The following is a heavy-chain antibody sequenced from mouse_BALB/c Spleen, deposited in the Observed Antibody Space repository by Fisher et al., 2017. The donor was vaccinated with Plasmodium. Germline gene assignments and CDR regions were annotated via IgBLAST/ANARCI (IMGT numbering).Heavy chain of an antibody. D-gene: IGHD2-14*01. Sequence: KFKGKATITADTSSNTACLQLSSLTSENSAVYFCARGGGYGYFDVWGAGTTVTVSS. V-gene: IGHV14-2*02. J-gene: IGHJ1*01. CDR3: RGGGYGYFDV.